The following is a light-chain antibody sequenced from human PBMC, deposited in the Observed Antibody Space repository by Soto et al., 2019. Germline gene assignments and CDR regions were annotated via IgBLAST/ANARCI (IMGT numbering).Light chain of an antibody. V-gene: IGKV3D-20*02. J-gene: IGKJ1*01. CDR3: QQRSNWPWT. CDR1: QSVSSNY. CDR2: GAS. Sequence: EIVLSQSPGTLSLSPGERAALSCRASQSVSSNYLAWYQQKPRPAPRLXIYGASSRDTGIPDRFSGSGSGTDFTLTISSLEPEDFAVYYCQQRSNWPWTFGQGTKVDIK.